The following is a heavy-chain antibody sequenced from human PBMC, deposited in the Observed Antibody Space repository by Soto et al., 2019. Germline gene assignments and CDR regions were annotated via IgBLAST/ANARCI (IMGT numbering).Heavy chain of an antibody. CDR1: GFTFRNFV. CDR3: AQDRGWGVVSPSHDS. Sequence: EVQVLESGGGVVQPGGSLRLSCAASGFTFRNFVMSWVGQAPGKGLEWVSAIRATGGQTFYADSVKGRFTISRDNSKNMLYLQIDSLRDEDTALYFCAQDRGWGVVSPSHDSWGQGTLVTVSS. V-gene: IGHV3-23*01. CDR2: IRATGGQT. D-gene: IGHD2-21*01. J-gene: IGHJ4*02.